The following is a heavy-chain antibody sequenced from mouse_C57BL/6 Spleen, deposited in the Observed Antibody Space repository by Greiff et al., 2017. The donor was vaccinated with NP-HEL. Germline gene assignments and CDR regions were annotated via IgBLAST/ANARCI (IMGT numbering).Heavy chain of an antibody. CDR2: IDPENGDT. V-gene: IGHV14-4*01. J-gene: IGHJ4*01. CDR1: GFNIKDDY. CDR3: TIYSMAMDY. Sequence: VQLQQSGAELVRPGASVKLSCTASGFNIKDDYMHWVKQRPEQGLEWIGWIDPENGDTEYASKFQGKATITADTTSNTAYLQLSSLTSEDTAVYYCTIYSMAMDYWGQGTSVTVSS. D-gene: IGHD2-10*02.